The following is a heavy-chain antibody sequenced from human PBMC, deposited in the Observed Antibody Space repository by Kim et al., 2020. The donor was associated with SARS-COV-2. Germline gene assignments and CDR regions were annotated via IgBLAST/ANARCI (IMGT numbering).Heavy chain of an antibody. D-gene: IGHD2-21*01. CDR2: SK. CDR3: VKDQGGAGGY. J-gene: IGHJ4*02. V-gene: IGHV3-64D*09. Sequence: SKNYVNLVKGRFTISRDNSKNTLYLQMSSLRREDTAVYYCVKDQGGAGGYWGQGTLVTVSS.